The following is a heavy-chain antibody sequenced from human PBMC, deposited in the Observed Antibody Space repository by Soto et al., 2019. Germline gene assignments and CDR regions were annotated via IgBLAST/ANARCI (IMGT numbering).Heavy chain of an antibody. V-gene: IGHV3-74*01. Sequence: GGSLRLSCAASGFTFSSYWMHWVRQAPGKGLVWVSRINSDGSSTSYADSVKGRFTISRDNAKNTLYLQMNSLRAEDTAVYYCARGLKYYYDSRLMDVWGQGTTVTVSS. J-gene: IGHJ6*02. CDR1: GFTFSSYW. D-gene: IGHD3-22*01. CDR2: INSDGSST. CDR3: ARGLKYYYDSRLMDV.